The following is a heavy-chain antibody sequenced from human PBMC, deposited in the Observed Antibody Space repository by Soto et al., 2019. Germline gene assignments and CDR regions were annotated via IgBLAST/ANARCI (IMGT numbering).Heavy chain of an antibody. CDR1: GDTFTGYY. CDR3: ARGYSTGWYSSVFFDY. J-gene: IGHJ4*02. V-gene: IGHV1-2*02. CDR2: INPHSGDT. Sequence: QVQLVLSGAEVKNPGASVKVSCKTSGDTFTGYYMHWVRQAPGQGLEWMGWINPHSGDTDYAQTFQGRVTMTRDTSISTAYMELSRLRSNDTAFYYCARGYSTGWYSSVFFDYWGQGTLVTVSS. D-gene: IGHD6-19*01.